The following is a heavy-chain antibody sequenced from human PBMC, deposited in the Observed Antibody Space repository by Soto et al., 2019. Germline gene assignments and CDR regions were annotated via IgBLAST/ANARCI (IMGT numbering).Heavy chain of an antibody. D-gene: IGHD2-21*02. CDR1: GGSITDHS. CDR3: ARDQGVVVTADNWFDP. J-gene: IGHJ5*02. V-gene: IGHV4-4*07. CDR2: IFSSGST. Sequence: SETLSLTCTVSGGSITDHSWVWIRQPAGKGLEWIGRIFSSGSTNYNPSLKGRITTSLDTSKNQFSLKLNSATATDTAVYFCARDQGVVVTADNWFDPWGQGILVTVSS.